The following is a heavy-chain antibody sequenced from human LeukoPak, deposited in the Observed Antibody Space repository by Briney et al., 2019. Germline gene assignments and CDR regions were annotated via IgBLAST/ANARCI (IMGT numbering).Heavy chain of an antibody. V-gene: IGHV1-46*01. Sequence: GASVNVSCKASGYTFTSYYMHWVRQAPRQGLEWMGIINPSGGSTSYAQKFQGRVTMTRDTSTSTVYMELSSLRSEDTAVYYCARGKVLRFLEWLYAIDYWGQGTLVTVSS. J-gene: IGHJ4*02. D-gene: IGHD3-3*01. CDR3: ARGKVLRFLEWLYAIDY. CDR1: GYTFTSYY. CDR2: INPSGGST.